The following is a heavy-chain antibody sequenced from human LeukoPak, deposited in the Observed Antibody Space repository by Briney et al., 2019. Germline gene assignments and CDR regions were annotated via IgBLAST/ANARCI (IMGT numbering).Heavy chain of an antibody. CDR3: ATNNYGGNLHYFDY. CDR2: IYPDDSDT. CDR1: GYTLSSYW. D-gene: IGHD4-23*01. J-gene: IGHJ4*02. Sequence: GESLKISCQVSGYTLSSYWIVWVRQTPGKILECVGVIYPDDSDTRYSPSFEGQVTISVDNTISTAYLQWSSQRTSECAMYYCATNNYGGNLHYFDYWGQGTMPTVSS. V-gene: IGHV5-51*01.